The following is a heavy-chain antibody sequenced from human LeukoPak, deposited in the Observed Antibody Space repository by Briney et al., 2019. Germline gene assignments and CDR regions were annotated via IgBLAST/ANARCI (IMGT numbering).Heavy chain of an antibody. Sequence: TGGSLRLSCAASGFTFSSYAMSWVRQAPGKGLEWVSAISGSGGSTYYADSVKGRFTISRDNSKNTLYLQMNSLRAEDTAVYYCAKGKNSGYDFRYYFDYWGQGTLVTVSS. V-gene: IGHV3-23*01. CDR3: AKGKNSGYDFRYYFDY. D-gene: IGHD5-12*01. J-gene: IGHJ4*02. CDR1: GFTFSSYA. CDR2: ISGSGGST.